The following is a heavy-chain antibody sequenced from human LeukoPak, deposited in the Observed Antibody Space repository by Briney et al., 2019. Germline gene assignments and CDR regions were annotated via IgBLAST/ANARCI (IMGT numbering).Heavy chain of an antibody. CDR3: ARMAYDILTGYFQPNWFDP. V-gene: IGHV1-18*04. CDR2: ISGYNGNT. D-gene: IGHD3-9*01. CDR1: GYTFTFYY. J-gene: IGHJ5*02. Sequence: ASVKVSCKASGYTFTFYYMHWVRQAPGQGLEWMGWISGYNGNTKNIQKFRGRVTMTTNTSTSTAYMELRSLRSGDTAVYYCARMAYDILTGYFQPNWFDPWGQGTLVTVSS.